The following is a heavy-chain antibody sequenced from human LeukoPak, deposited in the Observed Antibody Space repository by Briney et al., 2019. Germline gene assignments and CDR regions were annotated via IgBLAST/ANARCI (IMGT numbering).Heavy chain of an antibody. J-gene: IGHJ4*02. CDR2: INPGDSDT. CDR3: ARTYRSSESFDY. V-gene: IGHV5-51*01. D-gene: IGHD6-6*01. CDR1: GYSFTTYW. Sequence: GESLKISCKGSGYSFTTYWIAWVRQMPGKGLEWMGIINPGDSDTRYSPSFQGQVTISVDKSISTAYLQWSSLKASDTAIYYCARTYRSSESFDYWGQGTLVTVSS.